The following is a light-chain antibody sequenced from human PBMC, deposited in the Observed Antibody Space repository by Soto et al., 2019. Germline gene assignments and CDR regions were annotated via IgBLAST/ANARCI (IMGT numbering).Light chain of an antibody. CDR3: KSYEDSNTYV. CDR1: SSDVVRYSY. Sequence: QCFLSPPPCASGSPGQSFPISCTGTSSDVVRYSYVSWYQHHPGKAPKLIIYDVSQRPSGVPDRFSGSKSGNTASLTVSGLQAEDEADYYCKSYEDSNTYVCGTGTKVTVL. CDR2: DVS. V-gene: IGLV2-8*01. J-gene: IGLJ1*01.